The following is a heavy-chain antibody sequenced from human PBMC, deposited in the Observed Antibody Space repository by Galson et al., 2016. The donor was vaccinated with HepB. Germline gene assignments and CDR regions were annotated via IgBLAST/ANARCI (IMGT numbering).Heavy chain of an antibody. CDR2: TRNKVNSYTT. D-gene: IGHD2/OR15-2a*01. CDR1: GFRFSEHY. Sequence: SLRLSCAASGFRFSEHYMDWVRQAPGKGLEWVGRTRNKVNSYTTEYAASVKGSITISRDDSKNSLYLQMNSLKTEDTALYYCARPSGKYSGGFDIWGQGTMVTVSS. V-gene: IGHV3-72*01. CDR3: ARPSGKYSGGFDI. J-gene: IGHJ3*02.